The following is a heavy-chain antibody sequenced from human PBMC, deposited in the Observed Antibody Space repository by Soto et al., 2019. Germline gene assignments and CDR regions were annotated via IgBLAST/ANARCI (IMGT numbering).Heavy chain of an antibody. Sequence: ASVKVCCKASVYTFTSYAMHWVRQAPGQRLEWMGWINAGNGNTKYSQKFQGRVTITRDTSASTAYMELSSLRAEDTAVYYCARIAAAGRLDFQQWGQGTLVTVSS. J-gene: IGHJ1*01. V-gene: IGHV1-3*01. CDR3: ARIAAAGRLDFQQ. CDR1: VYTFTSYA. D-gene: IGHD6-13*01. CDR2: INAGNGNT.